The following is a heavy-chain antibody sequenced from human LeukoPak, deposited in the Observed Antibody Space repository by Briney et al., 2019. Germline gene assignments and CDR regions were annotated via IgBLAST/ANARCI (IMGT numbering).Heavy chain of an antibody. V-gene: IGHV4-4*07. CDR3: AKNEKASFDY. CDR1: GGSISSHY. J-gene: IGHJ4*02. CDR2: IYSSGST. D-gene: IGHD2/OR15-2a*01. Sequence: SETLSLTCTVSGGSISSHYWTWIRQPAGKGLEWIGRIYSSGSTNYNPSLNSRVTMSVDTSKNQFSLKLSSLTAADTAVYYCAKNEKASFDYWGQGTLVTVSS.